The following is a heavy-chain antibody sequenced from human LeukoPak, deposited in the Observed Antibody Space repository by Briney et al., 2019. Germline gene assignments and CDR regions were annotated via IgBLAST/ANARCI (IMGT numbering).Heavy chain of an antibody. J-gene: IGHJ1*01. CDR1: GGSISSFY. V-gene: IGHV4-4*07. Sequence: PSETLSLTCTVSGGSISSFYWSWIRQPAGKGLEWIGRGFASGSTIYNPSLKSRVTISVDESKNQFSLELKSVTAADTAVYYCARHDYSNYVHHWGQGTLITVSS. D-gene: IGHD4-11*01. CDR2: GFASGST. CDR3: ARHDYSNYVHH.